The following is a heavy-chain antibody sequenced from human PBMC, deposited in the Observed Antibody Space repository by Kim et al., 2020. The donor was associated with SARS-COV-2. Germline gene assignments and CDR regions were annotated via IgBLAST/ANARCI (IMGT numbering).Heavy chain of an antibody. V-gene: IGHV4-39*01. CDR3: ARHKAYYYGSGDLNFDY. CDR1: GGSISSSSYY. D-gene: IGHD3-10*01. Sequence: SETLSLTCTVSGGSISSSSYYWGWIRQPPGKGLEWIGSIYYSGSTYYNPSLKSRVTISVDTSKNQFSLKLSSVTAADTAVYYCARHKAYYYGSGDLNFDYWGQGTLVTVSS. J-gene: IGHJ4*02. CDR2: IYYSGST.